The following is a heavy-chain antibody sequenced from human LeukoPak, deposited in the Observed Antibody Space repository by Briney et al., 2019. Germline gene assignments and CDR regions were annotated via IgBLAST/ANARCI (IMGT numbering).Heavy chain of an antibody. CDR3: AGRPTGYSSGYIH. J-gene: IGHJ4*02. CDR2: ISGSAHKI. Sequence: GGSLRLSCVASGITFSNYAVSWVRQAPAKGLDWVSVISGSAHKIRYADSVKGRFTISRDNSENIVYLQMNNLRVEDTAVYYCAGRPTGYSSGYIHWGQGTLVTVSS. V-gene: IGHV3-23*01. CDR1: GITFSNYA. D-gene: IGHD5-18*01.